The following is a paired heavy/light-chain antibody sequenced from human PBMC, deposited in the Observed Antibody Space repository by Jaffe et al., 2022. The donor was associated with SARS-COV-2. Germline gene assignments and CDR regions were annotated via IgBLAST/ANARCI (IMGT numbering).Light chain of an antibody. J-gene: IGKJ2*01. CDR3: QQYGTSPYT. CDR1: QSVSSTY. CDR2: GAS. V-gene: IGKV3-20*01. Sequence: EIVLTQSPGTLSLSPGERATLSCRASQSVSSTYLAWYQQKPGQPPRLLIYGASNRATGIPDRFSGSGSGTDFTLTISRLEPEDFAVYYCQQYGTSPYTFGQGTKLEIK.
Heavy chain of an antibody. CDR2: IISDGTAT. D-gene: IGHD3-3*01. J-gene: IGHJ1*01. V-gene: IGHV3-74*01. Sequence: EVQLVESGGGLVQPGGSLRLSCAASGLTFSTYWMHWVRQAPGKGLVWVSRIISDGTATDYADSVKGRFTISRDNAKNTLYLQMNSLRAEDTAVYYCASGSSVAFCSGPKCPPWFQYWGQGTLVTVSS. CDR3: ASGSSVAFCSGPKCPPWFQY. CDR1: GLTFSTYW.